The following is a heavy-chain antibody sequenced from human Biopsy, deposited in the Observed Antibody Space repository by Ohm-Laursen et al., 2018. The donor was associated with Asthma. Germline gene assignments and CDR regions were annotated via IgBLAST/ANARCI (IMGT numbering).Heavy chain of an antibody. CDR2: ISVYNGNT. V-gene: IGHV1-18*01. Sequence: SVKVSCKTSGDTFNSAGTTWLRQAPGQGLEWMGWISVYNGNTKVAQKLQDRVTMITDTSTSTAYMELRSLRSDDTAVYFCARAVDYSHYYGIDVWGQGTTVTVS. CDR3: ARAVDYSHYYGIDV. J-gene: IGHJ6*02. D-gene: IGHD3-10*01. CDR1: GDTFNSAG.